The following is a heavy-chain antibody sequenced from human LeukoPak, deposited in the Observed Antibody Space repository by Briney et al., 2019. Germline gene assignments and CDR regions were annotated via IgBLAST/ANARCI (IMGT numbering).Heavy chain of an antibody. CDR1: GYIFTGYY. D-gene: IGHD6-6*01. J-gene: IGHJ4*02. CDR3: AFFEYSSSSSHY. V-gene: IGHV1-2*02. Sequence: SVKVSCKASGYIFTGYYMHWVRQAPGQGLEWMGWINPNSGVTKYAQKFQGRVTMTRDTSISTAYMELSRLRSDDTAVYYCAFFEYSSSSSHYWGQGTLVTVSS. CDR2: INPNSGVT.